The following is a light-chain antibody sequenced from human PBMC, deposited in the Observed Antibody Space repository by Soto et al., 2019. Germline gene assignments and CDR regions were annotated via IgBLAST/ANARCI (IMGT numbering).Light chain of an antibody. CDR1: PRDVGGSKS. CDR3: SSYAPSDVV. CDR2: DVN. Sequence: QSVLTQPPSASGSPGQSVTISCTRTPRDVGGSKSVSWYQQHPGKAPNRMIYDVNKRPSGVPDRFSGSKSGNTASLTVSGLQAADEAYYFCSSYAPSDVVFGGGTKLTVL. V-gene: IGLV2-8*01. J-gene: IGLJ2*01.